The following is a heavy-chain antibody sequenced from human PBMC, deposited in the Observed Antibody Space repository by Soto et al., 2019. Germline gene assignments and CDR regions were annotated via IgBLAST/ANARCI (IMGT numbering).Heavy chain of an antibody. J-gene: IGHJ5*02. CDR1: GYSFTSYW. CDR2: IYPGDSDT. CDR3: ARQRGYCSGGSCYTAGWFDP. Sequence: EVQLVQSGAEVKKPGESLKISCKGSGYSFTSYWIGWVRQMPGKGLEWMGIIYPGDSDTRYSPSFQGQVTISADKSISTAYLQWSSLKASDTAMYDCARQRGYCSGGSCYTAGWFDPWGQGTLVTVSS. D-gene: IGHD2-15*01. V-gene: IGHV5-51*01.